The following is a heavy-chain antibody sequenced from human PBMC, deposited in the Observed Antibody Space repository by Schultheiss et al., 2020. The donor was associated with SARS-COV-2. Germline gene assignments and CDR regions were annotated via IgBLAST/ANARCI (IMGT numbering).Heavy chain of an antibody. CDR3: AKSRADCTNGVCYPLSFDP. CDR2: ISGSGGST. V-gene: IGHV3-23*01. D-gene: IGHD2-8*01. CDR1: GFTFSSYA. J-gene: IGHJ5*02. Sequence: GGSLRLSCAASGFTFSSYAMSWVRQAPGKGLEWVSAISGSGGSTYYADSVKGRFTISRDNSKNTLYLQMNSLRAEDTAVYYCAKSRADCTNGVCYPLSFDPWGQGTLVTVSS.